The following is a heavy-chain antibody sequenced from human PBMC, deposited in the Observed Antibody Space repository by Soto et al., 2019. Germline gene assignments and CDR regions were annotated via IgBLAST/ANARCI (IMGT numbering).Heavy chain of an antibody. Sequence: GTSVKVSCKASGYTFTSYDINWVRQATGQGLEWMGWMNPNSGNTGYAQKFQGRVTMTWNTSISTAYMELSSLRSEDTAVYYCARVVTTVTTPFFDYYYGMDVWGQGTTVTVSS. D-gene: IGHD4-4*01. CDR3: ARVVTTVTTPFFDYYYGMDV. V-gene: IGHV1-8*01. CDR2: MNPNSGNT. J-gene: IGHJ6*02. CDR1: GYTFTSYD.